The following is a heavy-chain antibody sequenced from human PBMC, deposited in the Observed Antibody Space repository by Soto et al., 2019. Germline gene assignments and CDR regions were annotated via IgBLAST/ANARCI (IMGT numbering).Heavy chain of an antibody. CDR2: ISSNGGST. CDR1: GFTFSSYA. CDR3: VKDTRFGVVTHRGYYYYGMDV. J-gene: IGHJ6*02. V-gene: IGHV3-64D*08. D-gene: IGHD3-3*01. Sequence: PGGSLRLSCSASGFTFSSYAMHWVRQAPGKGLEYVSAISSNGGSTYYADSVKGRFTISRDNSKNTLYLQMSSLRAEDTAVYYCVKDTRFGVVTHRGYYYYGMDVWGQGTTVTVSS.